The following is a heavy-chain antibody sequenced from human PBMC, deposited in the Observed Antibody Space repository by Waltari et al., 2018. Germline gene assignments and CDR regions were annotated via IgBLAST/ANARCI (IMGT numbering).Heavy chain of an antibody. CDR1: GGTFSSYT. J-gene: IGHJ4*02. CDR2: IIPILGIA. V-gene: IGHV1-69*08. CDR3: ARDPSSSSWYGDVGNNDY. Sequence: QVQLVQSGAEVKKPGSSVKVSCKASGGTFSSYTISWVRQAPGQGLEWMGRIIPILGIANYAQKFQGRVTITADKSTSTAYMELSSLRSEDTAVYYCARDPSSSSWYGDVGNNDYWGQGTLVTVSS. D-gene: IGHD6-13*01.